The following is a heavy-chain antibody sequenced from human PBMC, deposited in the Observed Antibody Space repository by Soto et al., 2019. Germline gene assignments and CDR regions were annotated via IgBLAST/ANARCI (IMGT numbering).Heavy chain of an antibody. D-gene: IGHD3-22*01. J-gene: IGHJ3*02. CDR1: GFPFSSYS. CDR3: AREDRHYDSSGYYYDAFDI. V-gene: IGHV3-21*01. Sequence: GGSLRLSCAASGFPFSSYSMNWVRQAPGKGLEWVSSISSSSSYIYYADSVKGRFTISRDNAKNSLYLQMNSLRAEDTAVYYCAREDRHYDSSGYYYDAFDIWGQGTMVTVSS. CDR2: ISSSSSYI.